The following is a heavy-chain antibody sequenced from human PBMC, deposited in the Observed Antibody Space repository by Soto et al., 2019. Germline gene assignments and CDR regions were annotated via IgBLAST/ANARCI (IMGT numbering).Heavy chain of an antibody. J-gene: IGHJ6*02. CDR1: GFTFSSYG. D-gene: IGHD3-10*01. V-gene: IGHV3-30*03. CDR3: ATFSLWFGDPQHYYYGMDV. CDR2: ISYDGSNK. Sequence: QVQLVESGGGVVQTGRSLRLSCAASGFTFSSYGMHWVRQAPGKGLEWVAVISYDGSNKYYADSVKGRFTISRDNSKNTLYLQMNSLRAEDTAVYYCATFSLWFGDPQHYYYGMDVWGQGTTVTVSS.